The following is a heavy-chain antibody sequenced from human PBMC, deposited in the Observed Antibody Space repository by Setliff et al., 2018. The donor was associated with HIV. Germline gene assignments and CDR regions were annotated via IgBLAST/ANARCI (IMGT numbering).Heavy chain of an antibody. Sequence: SETLSLTCSVSGDSISSSSYYWGWIRQPPGKGLEWIGSIYYSGSTYYNPSLKSRVTISTDTSKNQFSLKLSSVTAADTAVYYCASHLPPYSGNFDYWGHGTLVTVSS. CDR3: ASHLPPYSGNFDY. CDR2: IYYSGST. V-gene: IGHV4-39*01. J-gene: IGHJ4*01. D-gene: IGHD1-26*01. CDR1: GDSISSSSYY.